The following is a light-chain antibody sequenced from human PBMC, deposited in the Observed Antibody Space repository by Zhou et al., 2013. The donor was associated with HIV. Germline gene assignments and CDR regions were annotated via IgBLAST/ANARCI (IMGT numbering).Light chain of an antibody. CDR3: QQYNDWPQT. J-gene: IGKJ2*01. CDR2: GAS. CDR1: QSVRSG. Sequence: PGERATLSCRASQSVRSGVAWYQQKPGQAPRLLIYGASTRASDFPARFSGSGSGTEFSLIISGLQSEDFAVYYCQQYNDWPQTFGQGTKVEMK. V-gene: IGKV3-15*01.